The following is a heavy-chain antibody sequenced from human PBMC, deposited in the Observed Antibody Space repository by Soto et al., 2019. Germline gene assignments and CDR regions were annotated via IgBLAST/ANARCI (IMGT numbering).Heavy chain of an antibody. CDR2: IYYSGST. CDR3: ARARTTVVTLTYFDY. CDR1: GGSISSGDYY. V-gene: IGHV4-30-4*01. D-gene: IGHD4-17*01. J-gene: IGHJ4*02. Sequence: QVQLQESGPGLVKPSQTLSLTCTVSGGSISSGDYYWSWIRQPPGKGLEWIGYIYYSGSTYYNPSLKNRVTISVDTSKNQFSLKLSSVTAADTAVYYCARARTTVVTLTYFDYWGQGTLVTVSS.